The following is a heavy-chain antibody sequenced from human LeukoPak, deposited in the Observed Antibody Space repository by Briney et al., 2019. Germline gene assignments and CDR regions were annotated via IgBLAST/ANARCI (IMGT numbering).Heavy chain of an antibody. D-gene: IGHD5-24*01. J-gene: IGHJ3*02. CDR3: ARPTINDDAFDI. CDR2: IYYSGST. Sequence: KSSETLSLTCTVSGGSISSSSYYWGWIRQPPGKGLEWIGSIYYSGSTYYNPSLKSRVTISVDTSKNQFSLKLSSVTAADTAVYYCARPTINDDAFDIWGQGTLVTVSS. V-gene: IGHV4-39*07. CDR1: GGSISSSSYY.